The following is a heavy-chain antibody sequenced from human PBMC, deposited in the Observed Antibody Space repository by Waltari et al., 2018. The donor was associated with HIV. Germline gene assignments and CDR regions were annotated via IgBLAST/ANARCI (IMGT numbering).Heavy chain of an antibody. CDR3: TRDASDCSGGICYPGAESFQH. J-gene: IGHJ1*01. CDR1: GFTFRDYT. Sequence: ELQLVESGGGLVQPGRSLRLSCSTSGFTFRDYTMSWVRQAPGKGLEWVGFIRSNPYGGTTEYAASVKGRFTISRDDSKSIAYLQMNSLKTEDTAVYYCTRDASDCSGGICYPGAESFQHWGQGTPVTVSS. V-gene: IGHV3-49*04. CDR2: IRSNPYGGTT. D-gene: IGHD2-15*01.